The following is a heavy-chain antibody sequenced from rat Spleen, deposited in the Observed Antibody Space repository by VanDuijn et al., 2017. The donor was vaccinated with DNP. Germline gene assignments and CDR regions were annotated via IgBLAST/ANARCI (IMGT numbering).Heavy chain of an antibody. CDR2: MWSNGDT. D-gene: IGHD2-2*01. CDR3: ARGIPDFDY. CDR1: GFSLAIYH. V-gene: IGHV2-32*01. J-gene: IGHJ2*01. Sequence: VQLKESGPGLVQPSQTLSLTCTVSGFSLAIYHVHWVRQPPGNGLEWMGVMWSNGDTSYNSGLKSRLSISRDTSKSQVFLEMNSLQTEDTATYFCARGIPDFDYWGQGVMVTVSS.